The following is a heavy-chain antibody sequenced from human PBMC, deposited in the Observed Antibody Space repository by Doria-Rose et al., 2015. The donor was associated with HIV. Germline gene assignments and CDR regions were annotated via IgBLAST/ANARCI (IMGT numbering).Heavy chain of an antibody. J-gene: IGHJ5*02. CDR3: AKEGWASVKGVWFDP. D-gene: IGHD3-10*01. CDR2: IYYSGST. CDR1: GGSISSGGYY. V-gene: IGHV4-31*03. Sequence: GLVKPSQTLSLTCTVSGGSISSGGYYWSWIRQHPGKGLEWIGYIYYSGSTYYNPSLKSRVTISVDTSKNQFSLKLSSVTAADTAVYYCAKEGWASVKGVWFDPWGQGTLVTVSS.